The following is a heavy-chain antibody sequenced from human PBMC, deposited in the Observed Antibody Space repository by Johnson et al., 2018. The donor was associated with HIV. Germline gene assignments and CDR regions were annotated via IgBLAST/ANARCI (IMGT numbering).Heavy chain of an antibody. CDR2: ISAAGGTT. CDR3: AKVRGWSDDTFDI. Sequence: VQLVESGGDLVQPGESLRLSCVASGFSLSPYAMTWVRQGPGKGLEWVSTISAAGGTTYYADSVKGRFTIPRDNSKNTLYLQMNSLRAEETAVYYCAKVRGWSDDTFDIWGQGTMVTVSS. V-gene: IGHV3-23*04. D-gene: IGHD5-12*01. J-gene: IGHJ3*02. CDR1: GFSLSPYA.